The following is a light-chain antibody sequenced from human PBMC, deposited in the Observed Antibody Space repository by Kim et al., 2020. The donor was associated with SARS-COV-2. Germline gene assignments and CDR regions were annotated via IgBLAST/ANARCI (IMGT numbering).Light chain of an antibody. CDR2: GAS. J-gene: IGKJ1*01. CDR3: QQYNNWPRGT. V-gene: IGKV3D-15*03. CDR1: QSVSSN. Sequence: SPGERATLSCRASQSVSSNLAWYQQKPGQAPRLLIYGASIRATGIPARFSGSGSGTEFTLTISILQSEDFAVYYCQQYNNWPRGTFGQGTKVDIK.